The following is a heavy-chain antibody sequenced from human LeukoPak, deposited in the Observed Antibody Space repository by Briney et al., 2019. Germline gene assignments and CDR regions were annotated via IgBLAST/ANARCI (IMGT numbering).Heavy chain of an antibody. CDR1: GFTVSSNY. Sequence: GGSLRLSCAACGFTVSSNYMSWVRQAPGKGLEWVSVIYSGGSTYYADSVKGRFTISRDNSKNTLYLQMNSLRAEDTAVYYCARDSSGFDSFDIWGQGTMVTVSS. V-gene: IGHV3-53*01. CDR3: ARDSSGFDSFDI. CDR2: IYSGGST. D-gene: IGHD6-19*01. J-gene: IGHJ3*02.